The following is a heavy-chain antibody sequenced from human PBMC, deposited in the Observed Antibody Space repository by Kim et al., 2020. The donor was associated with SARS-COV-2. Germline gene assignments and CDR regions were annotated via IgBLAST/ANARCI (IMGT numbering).Heavy chain of an antibody. Sequence: YYADSVKCRFTISRDNAKNSLYLQMNSLRAEDTAVYYCARDRGGSSSCDYWGQGTLVTVSS. V-gene: IGHV3-48*03. D-gene: IGHD6-13*01. J-gene: IGHJ4*02. CDR3: ARDRGGSSSCDY.